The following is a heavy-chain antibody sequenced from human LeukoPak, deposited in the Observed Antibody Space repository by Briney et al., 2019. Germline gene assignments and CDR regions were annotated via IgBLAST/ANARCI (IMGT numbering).Heavy chain of an antibody. J-gene: IGHJ4*02. D-gene: IGHD5-18*01. CDR3: ATIRRGSIYGYFDF. Sequence: SATLSLTCTVSGASMSTHYWSWLRQPPGKGLEWIGYLLDSWRTKDNPSLQSRVTLSADTSKNQFSLRLTSVTAADTAVYYCATIRRGSIYGYFDFWGQGILVTVSS. CDR2: LLDSWRT. CDR1: GASMSTHY. V-gene: IGHV4-59*11.